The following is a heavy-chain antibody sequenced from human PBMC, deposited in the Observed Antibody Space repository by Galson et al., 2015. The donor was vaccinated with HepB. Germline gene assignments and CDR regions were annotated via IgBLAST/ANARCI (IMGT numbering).Heavy chain of an antibody. J-gene: IGHJ4*02. D-gene: IGHD1/OR15-1a*01. V-gene: IGHV3-30-3*01. CDR2: ISYDGSK. Sequence: SLRLSCAASGFTLSSYDLYWVRQAPGKGLEWVAVISYDGSKTYADSVEGRFTISRDNSKSTLYLHMNSLRFEDTSMYYCARVRINNLDYWGQGTLVTVSS. CDR3: ARVRINNLDY. CDR1: GFTLSSYD.